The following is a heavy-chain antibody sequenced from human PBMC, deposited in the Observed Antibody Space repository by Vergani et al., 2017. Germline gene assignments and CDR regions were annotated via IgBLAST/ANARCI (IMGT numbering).Heavy chain of an antibody. J-gene: IGHJ3*01. D-gene: IGHD5-12*01. CDR1: GGTFSSYA. V-gene: IGHV1-69*01. CDR2: IIPIFGTA. Sequence: QVQLVQSGAEVKKPGSSVKVSCKASGGTFSSYAISWVRQAPGQGLEWMGGIIPIFGTANYAQKFQGRVTITADESTSTAYMELSSLRSEDTAVYYCARRGNGGGNSGYESAAFDVWGQGTMVTVSS. CDR3: ARRGNGGGNSGYESAAFDV.